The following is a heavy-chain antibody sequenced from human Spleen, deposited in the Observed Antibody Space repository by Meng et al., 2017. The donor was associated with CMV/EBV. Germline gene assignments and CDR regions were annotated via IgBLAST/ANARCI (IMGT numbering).Heavy chain of an antibody. Sequence: ASVKVSCKASGYTFTSYYMHWVRQAPGQGLEWMGIINPSGGSTSYAQKFQGRVTITADKSTTTAYMELSSLRSEDTAVYYCARSRGGGESMDVWGQGTTVTVSS. D-gene: IGHD2-21*01. CDR1: GYTFTSYY. V-gene: IGHV1-46*01. J-gene: IGHJ6*02. CDR3: ARSRGGGESMDV. CDR2: INPSGGST.